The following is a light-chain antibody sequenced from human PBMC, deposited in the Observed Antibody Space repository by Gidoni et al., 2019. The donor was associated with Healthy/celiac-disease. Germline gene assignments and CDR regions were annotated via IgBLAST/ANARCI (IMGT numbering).Light chain of an antibody. Sequence: VIWITQSPSLLSASTGDRVTISCRISQGISSYLAWYQQKPGKSPELLIYAASTLQSGVPSRFSGSGSGTDFTLTISCLQSEDFATYYCQQYYSFPFTFGPGTKVDIK. CDR2: AAS. CDR3: QQYYSFPFT. V-gene: IGKV1D-8*01. CDR1: QGISSY. J-gene: IGKJ3*01.